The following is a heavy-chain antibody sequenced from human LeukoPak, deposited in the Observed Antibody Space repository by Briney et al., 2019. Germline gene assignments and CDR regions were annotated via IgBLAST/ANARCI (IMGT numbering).Heavy chain of an antibody. CDR1: DVSINSHY. D-gene: IGHD3-3*01. Sequence: SETLSLTCTVSDVSINSHYWSWIRQPPGKGLEWIGFIYDSGSANYKSSLKSRVTMTVDTSKNQFSLKLNSVSAADTAVYYCARVLQNYYHMDVWGKGTTVTVSS. CDR3: ARVLQNYYHMDV. V-gene: IGHV4-59*11. J-gene: IGHJ6*03. CDR2: IYDSGSA.